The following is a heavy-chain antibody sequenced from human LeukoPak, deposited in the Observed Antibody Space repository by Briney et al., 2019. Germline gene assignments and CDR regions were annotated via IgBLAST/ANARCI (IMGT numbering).Heavy chain of an antibody. D-gene: IGHD3-3*01. CDR3: ARQNIGGTSASDY. V-gene: IGHV5-51*01. CDR2: TYPGDSDT. J-gene: IGHJ4*02. CDR1: GYSFTSSW. Sequence: GESLKISCKGSGYSFTSSWIGWVRQMPGKGLEWMGITYPGDSDTRYSPSFQGQVTISADKSISTAYLQWSSLKASDTAIYYCARQNIGGTSASDYWGQGTLVTVSS.